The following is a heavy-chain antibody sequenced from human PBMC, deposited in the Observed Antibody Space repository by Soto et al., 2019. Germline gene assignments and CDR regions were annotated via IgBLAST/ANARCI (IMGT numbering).Heavy chain of an antibody. Sequence: QVQLVQSGAEVKKPGASVKVSCKASGYTFTSYGISWVRQAPGQGLEWMGWINVYNGNTNYAQKLQGRLTLTTGTPTSTADPDLGSLRSDDTAVYFCARDTSRGEYDYWGQGTLVTVSS. CDR2: INVYNGNT. CDR1: GYTFTSYG. V-gene: IGHV1-18*01. J-gene: IGHJ4*02. D-gene: IGHD3-10*01. CDR3: ARDTSRGEYDY.